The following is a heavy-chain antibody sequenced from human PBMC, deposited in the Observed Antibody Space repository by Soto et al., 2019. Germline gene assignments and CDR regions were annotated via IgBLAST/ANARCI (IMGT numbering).Heavy chain of an antibody. CDR1: GGSISSGGYY. J-gene: IGHJ4*02. Sequence: QLQLQESGPGLVKPSQTLSLTCTVSGGSISSGGYYWSWIRQHPGKGLEWIGYIYYSGSTYYNPSLKSRVTISVETSKNKFSMKLSAVTAADTAVYYCARTRRTGTSWSLSTWYFDYWGPGTLVTVSS. CDR2: IYYSGST. V-gene: IGHV4-31*03. CDR3: ARTRRTGTSWSLSTWYFDY. D-gene: IGHD6-13*01.